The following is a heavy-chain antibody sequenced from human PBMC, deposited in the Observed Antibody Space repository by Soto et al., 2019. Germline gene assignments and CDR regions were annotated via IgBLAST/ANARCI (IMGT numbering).Heavy chain of an antibody. CDR1: GYTFTGYY. D-gene: IGHD3-9*01. V-gene: IGHV1-2*04. CDR3: AREQTHILTGYYYYYYGMDV. J-gene: IGHJ6*02. Sequence: QVQLVQSGAEVKKPGASVKVSCKASGYTFTGYYMHWVRQAPGQGLEWMGWINPNSGGTNYAQKFKGWVTMTRDTYISTAYMELSRLISDDTAVYYCAREQTHILTGYYYYYYGMDVWGQGTTVTVSS. CDR2: INPNSGGT.